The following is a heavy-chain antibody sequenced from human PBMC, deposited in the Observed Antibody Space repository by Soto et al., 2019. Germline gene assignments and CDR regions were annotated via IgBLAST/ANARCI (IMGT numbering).Heavy chain of an antibody. J-gene: IGHJ1*01. D-gene: IGHD5-18*01. Sequence: QVQVVQSGAEVKKPGSSVKISCKASGRIFSSFPTSWVRQVPGQGLEWMGGVISASGSVTYAPKFQGRVTMTAVNSAGIGYMELTSLTSEDTALYYCARVGRRVAYNYVIDQWGRGNMATVSS. CDR1: GRIFSSFP. CDR3: ARVGRRVAYNYVIDQ. V-gene: IGHV1-69*06. CDR2: VISASGSV.